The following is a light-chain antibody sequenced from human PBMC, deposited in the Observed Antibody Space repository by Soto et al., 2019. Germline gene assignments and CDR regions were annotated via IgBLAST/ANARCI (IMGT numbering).Light chain of an antibody. CDR2: DAS. CDR3: QQYESLPLT. J-gene: IGKJ5*01. CDR1: QDINKN. Sequence: DIQMTQSPSSLSASVGDRVTITCQASQDINKNLIWYQQTKGKAPKLLIYDASDLETGVPSRFSGSGSGTGFTFPISRLQPEDFETYYCQQYESLPLTFGQGTRLEIK. V-gene: IGKV1-33*01.